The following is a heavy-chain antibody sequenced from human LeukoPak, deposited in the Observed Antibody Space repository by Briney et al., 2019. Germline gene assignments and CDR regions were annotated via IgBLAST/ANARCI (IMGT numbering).Heavy chain of an antibody. J-gene: IGHJ5*02. CDR1: GYTFTVNN. CDR2: INPDSGAT. D-gene: IGHD2-2*01. CDR3: TREARVGHWFDP. V-gene: IGHV1-2*02. Sequence: ASVTLPRNASGYTFTVNNIYWGRHAPGQGLEWMGWINPDSGATNYAQKFQGRVTMTRDTSINTLYMELTRLRSDDTAVFYCTREARVGHWFDPGGKETVVSVSS.